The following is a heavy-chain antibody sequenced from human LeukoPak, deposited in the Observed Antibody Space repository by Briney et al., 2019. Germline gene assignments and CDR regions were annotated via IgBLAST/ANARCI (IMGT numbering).Heavy chain of an antibody. D-gene: IGHD1-26*01. J-gene: IGHJ3*02. CDR2: IYHSGST. CDR3: ARTYSGSYYAAFDI. V-gene: IGHV4-38-2*02. Sequence: PSETLSLTCTVSGGSISSYYWGWIRQPPGKGLEWIGSIYHSGSTYYNPSLKSRVTISVDTSKNQFSLKLSSVTAADTAVYYCARTYSGSYYAAFDIWGQGTMVTVSS. CDR1: GGSISSYY.